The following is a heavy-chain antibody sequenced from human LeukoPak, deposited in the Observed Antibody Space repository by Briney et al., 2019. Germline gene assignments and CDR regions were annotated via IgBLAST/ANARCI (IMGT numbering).Heavy chain of an antibody. CDR2: ISSSGRTT. CDR3: ARFQYYDNNYYGMDV. Sequence: PGGSPRLSCAASGFTFSDYYMSWIRQAPGKGLEWVSYISSSGRTTDYGDSVKGRFTSSRDSAKNSVSLQMNSLRVEDTAVYYCARFQYYDNNYYGMDVWGQGTTVTVSS. CDR1: GFTFSDYY. J-gene: IGHJ6*02. V-gene: IGHV3-11*01. D-gene: IGHD3-16*01.